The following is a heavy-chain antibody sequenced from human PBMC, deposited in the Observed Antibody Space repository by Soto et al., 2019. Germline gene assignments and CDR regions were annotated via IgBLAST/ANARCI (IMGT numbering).Heavy chain of an antibody. J-gene: IGHJ4*02. D-gene: IGHD5-18*01. Sequence: GSLRLSCAASGFTFSSYAMHWVRQAPGKGLEWVGFIWYDGSNTFYAESVKGRFTISRDNSKNTVYLQINALRAEDTAVYYCARHGYNYGGGYFDYWGQGTLVTVSS. V-gene: IGHV3-33*01. CDR2: IWYDGSNT. CDR1: GFTFSSYA. CDR3: ARHGYNYGGGYFDY.